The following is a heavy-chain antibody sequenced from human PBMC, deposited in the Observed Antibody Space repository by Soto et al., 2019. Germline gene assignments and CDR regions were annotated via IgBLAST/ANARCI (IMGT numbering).Heavy chain of an antibody. Sequence: GGSLRLSCVASGFTFDTYGIHWVRQAPGKGLQWVALISYEGSNTYYADSVRGRFTISRDNSKNTLYLQINALRPEDTGVYYCALVTPGNNLYYFSGLDVWGQGTTVTVSS. D-gene: IGHD1-1*01. CDR1: GFTFDTYG. V-gene: IGHV3-30-3*01. CDR3: ALVTPGNNLYYFSGLDV. CDR2: ISYEGSNT. J-gene: IGHJ6*02.